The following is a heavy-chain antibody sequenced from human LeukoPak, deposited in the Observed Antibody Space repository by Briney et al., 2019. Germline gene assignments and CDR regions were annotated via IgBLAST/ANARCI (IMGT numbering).Heavy chain of an antibody. CDR1: GYTFTSYD. V-gene: IGHV1-69*13. CDR2: IIPIFGTA. Sequence: SVKVSCKASGYTFTSYDINWVRQATGQGLEWMGGIIPIFGTANYAQKFQGRVTITADESTSTAYMELSSLRSEDTAVYYCALSEGRATSAFDIWGQGTMVTVSS. D-gene: IGHD1-26*01. J-gene: IGHJ3*02. CDR3: ALSEGRATSAFDI.